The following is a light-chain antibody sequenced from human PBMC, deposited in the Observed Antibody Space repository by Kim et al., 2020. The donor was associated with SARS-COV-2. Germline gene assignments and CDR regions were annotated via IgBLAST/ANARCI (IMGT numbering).Light chain of an antibody. Sequence: DIQMTQSPSSVSASVGDRITITCRASQDIGNSLAWYQHKPGKAPRLLIYSASFYESGVPSRFSGSVSGTDFTLTISTLQPEDFATYYCQQTKSFPLTFGGGTKLEIK. V-gene: IGKV1-12*01. J-gene: IGKJ4*01. CDR1: QDIGNS. CDR3: QQTKSFPLT. CDR2: SAS.